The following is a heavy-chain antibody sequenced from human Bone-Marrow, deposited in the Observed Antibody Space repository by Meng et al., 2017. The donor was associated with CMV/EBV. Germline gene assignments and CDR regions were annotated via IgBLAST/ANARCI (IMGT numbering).Heavy chain of an antibody. CDR1: GGSFSGYY. CDR3: ARDNHYGGIPHYYYYGMDV. J-gene: IGHJ6*02. D-gene: IGHD4-23*01. V-gene: IGHV4-34*01. Sequence: SQTLSLTCAVYGGSFSGYYWSWIRQPPGKGLEWIGEINHSGSTNYNPSLKSRVTISVDTSKNQFSLKLSSVTAADTAVYYCARDNHYGGIPHYYYYGMDVCGQGTTVTVSS. CDR2: INHSGST.